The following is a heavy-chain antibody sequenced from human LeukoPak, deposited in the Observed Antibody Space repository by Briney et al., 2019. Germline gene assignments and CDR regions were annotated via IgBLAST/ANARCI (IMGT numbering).Heavy chain of an antibody. D-gene: IGHD3-16*01. CDR2: ISGSGGST. CDR1: GFTFNNYA. CDR3: AKGRGGEFDY. V-gene: IGHV3-23*01. Sequence: GGSLRLSCAASGFTFNNYAMHWVRQAPGKGLEWVSAISGSGGSTYYADSVKGRFTISRDNSKNTLYLQMNSLRAEDTAVYYCAKGRGGEFDYWGQGTLVTVSS. J-gene: IGHJ4*02.